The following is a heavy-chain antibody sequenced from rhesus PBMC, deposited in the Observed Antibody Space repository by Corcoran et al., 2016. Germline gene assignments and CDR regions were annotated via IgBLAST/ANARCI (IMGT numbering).Heavy chain of an antibody. CDR3: VRGPYSGSTRDY. J-gene: IGHJ4*01. CDR2: IYGSGSST. V-gene: IGHV4-169*01. CDR1: GGSISSSS. D-gene: IGHD3-16*01. Sequence: QLQLQESGPGLVKPSETLSVTCAVSGGSISSSSWRWIRQAPGKGLEWIGYIYGSGSSTNYNPSLKSRDTLSVDTSKKQFSLKLSSVTAADTAMYYCVRGPYSGSTRDYWGQGVLVTVSS.